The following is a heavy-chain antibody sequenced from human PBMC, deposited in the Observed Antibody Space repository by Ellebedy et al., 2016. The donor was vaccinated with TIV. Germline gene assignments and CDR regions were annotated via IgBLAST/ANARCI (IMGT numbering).Heavy chain of an antibody. J-gene: IGHJ4*02. Sequence: AASVKVSCKASGYNFDTYGISWVRQAPRQGLEWMGWISRYTGNTHFAQKYQGRVTLTTDKATSTAFMELGRLTSDDTAVYYCARARDYESGTTGGAWGQGTLVTVSS. CDR3: ARARDYESGTTGGA. CDR2: ISRYTGNT. CDR1: GYNFDTYG. D-gene: IGHD3-10*01. V-gene: IGHV1-18*01.